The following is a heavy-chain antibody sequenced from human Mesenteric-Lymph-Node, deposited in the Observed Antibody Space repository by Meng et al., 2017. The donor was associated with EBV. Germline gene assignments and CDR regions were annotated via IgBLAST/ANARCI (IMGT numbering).Heavy chain of an antibody. CDR2: IYWDDDK. Sequence: QITLKESGPTLVKPTXTLTLTXPFSGFSLTTSGVGVGWIRQPPGKALEWLALIYWDDDKRYSPSLNGRLTITKDTSKNQVVLTMTNMNPVDTATYYCAHSGICSPGACYSWYFDVWGQGTLVTVSS. D-gene: IGHD2-15*01. CDR1: GFSLTTSGVG. J-gene: IGHJ4*02. CDR3: AHSGICSPGACYSWYFDV. V-gene: IGHV2-5*02.